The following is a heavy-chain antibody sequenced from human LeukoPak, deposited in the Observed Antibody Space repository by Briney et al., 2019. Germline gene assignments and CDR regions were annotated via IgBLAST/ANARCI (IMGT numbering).Heavy chain of an antibody. CDR1: GFTFSTYA. Sequence: GGSLRLSCAASGFTFSTYAMSWVRQAPGKGLEWVSGISGSGGGTYYAGSVKGRFTISRDNSKNTLFLQMNSLRAEDTAVYYCAKAKFRDTYGANYYGLGVWGQGTTVTVSS. V-gene: IGHV3-23*01. J-gene: IGHJ6*02. D-gene: IGHD5-18*01. CDR3: AKAKFRDTYGANYYGLGV. CDR2: ISGSGGGT.